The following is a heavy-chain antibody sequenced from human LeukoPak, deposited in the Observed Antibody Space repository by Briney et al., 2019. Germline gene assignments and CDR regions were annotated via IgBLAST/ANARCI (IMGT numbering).Heavy chain of an antibody. D-gene: IGHD1-1*01. CDR2: IKQDGSEI. J-gene: IGHJ4*02. CDR3: ARAGPREDWYDIQFDF. CDR1: GFRFSKFW. V-gene: IGHV3-7*01. Sequence: QPGGSLRLSCAGSGFRFSKFWMSWVRQAPGRGLEWVATIKQDGSEIHYVDSVKGRFTISRDNAQSSLYLQLNSLRAEDTAIFYCARAGPREDWYDIQFDFWGQGTLVTVSS.